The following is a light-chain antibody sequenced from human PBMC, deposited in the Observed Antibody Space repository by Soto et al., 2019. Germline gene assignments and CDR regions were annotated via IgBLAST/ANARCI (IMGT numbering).Light chain of an antibody. V-gene: IGLV2-8*01. CDR3: SSFAGNNNLV. J-gene: IGLJ2*01. CDR2: EVS. CDR1: SSDVGGYNY. Sequence: QLVLTQPPSASGSPGQSVTISCTGTSSDVGGYNYVSWYQQHPGKAPKLMISEVSKRPSGVPDRFSGSKSGNTASLAVSGIQAEDVADYYCSSFAGNNNLVFGGGTKLTVL.